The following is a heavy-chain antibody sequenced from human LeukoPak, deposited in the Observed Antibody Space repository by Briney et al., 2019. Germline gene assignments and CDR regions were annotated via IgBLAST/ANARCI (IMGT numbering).Heavy chain of an antibody. CDR1: GFTFSDYN. CDR3: ARERVDGYYFDY. CDR2: ISSSSSYI. V-gene: IGHV3-21*04. D-gene: IGHD5-24*01. Sequence: GGSLRLSCAASGFTFSDYNMNWVRQAPGRGLDWVSSISSSSSYIYYADSVKGRFTISRDNAKNSLYLQMNSLRAEDTALYYCARERVDGYYFDYWGQGTLVTVSS. J-gene: IGHJ4*02.